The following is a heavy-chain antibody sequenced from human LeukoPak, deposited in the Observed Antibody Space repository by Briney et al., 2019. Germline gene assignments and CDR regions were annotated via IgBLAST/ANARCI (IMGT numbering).Heavy chain of an antibody. J-gene: IGHJ6*03. CDR2: IYTSGTT. CDR3: ARGHYYMDV. CDR1: GGAISTFF. V-gene: IGHV4-4*07. Sequence: SETLSLTCTVSGGAISTFFWTWIRQPAGKGLEWIGRIYTSGTTNYNPSLKSRVTISVDTSKNQFSLKLSSVTAADTAVYYCARGHYYMDVWGKGTTVTVSS.